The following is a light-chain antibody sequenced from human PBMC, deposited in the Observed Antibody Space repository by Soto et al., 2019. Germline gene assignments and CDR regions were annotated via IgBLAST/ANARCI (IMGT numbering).Light chain of an antibody. CDR2: DNT. CDR3: QSSDLTLSGSGV. CDR1: MSNIGAGYD. V-gene: IGLV1-40*01. J-gene: IGLJ3*02. Sequence: QSELTQPPSVSGAPGQRVTISCTGSMSNIGAGYDVNWYQHLPGTAPKLLIYDNTHRPSGVPGRFSASKSGTSASLAITGLQAEDEAVYYYQSSDLTLSGSGVFGGGTKLTVL.